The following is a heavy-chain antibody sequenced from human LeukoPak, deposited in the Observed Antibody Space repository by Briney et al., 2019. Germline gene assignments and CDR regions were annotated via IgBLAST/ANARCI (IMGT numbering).Heavy chain of an antibody. D-gene: IGHD3-22*01. V-gene: IGHV1-18*01. Sequence: ASVKVSCKASGYTFTSYGISWVRQAPGQGLEWMGWISAYNGNTNYAQKLQGRVTMTTDTSTSTAYMELRSLRSDDTAVYYCARKDYDSSGYEGWFDPWDQGTLVTVSA. J-gene: IGHJ5*02. CDR1: GYTFTSYG. CDR2: ISAYNGNT. CDR3: ARKDYDSSGYEGWFDP.